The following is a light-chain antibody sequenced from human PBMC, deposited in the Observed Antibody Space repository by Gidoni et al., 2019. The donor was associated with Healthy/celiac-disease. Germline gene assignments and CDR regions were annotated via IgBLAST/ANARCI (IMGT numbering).Light chain of an antibody. CDR3: MQALQTPLT. CDR1: QSLLHSNGYNY. Sequence: DTVMTQSPLSLPVTPGEPAAISCRSSQSLLHSNGYNYLDWYLQTPGQSPQLLIDLGSNRASGVPDRFSGSGAGTDFTLKISRVEAEDVGVYYCMQALQTPLTFXGXTKVEIK. J-gene: IGKJ4*01. V-gene: IGKV2-28*01. CDR2: LGS.